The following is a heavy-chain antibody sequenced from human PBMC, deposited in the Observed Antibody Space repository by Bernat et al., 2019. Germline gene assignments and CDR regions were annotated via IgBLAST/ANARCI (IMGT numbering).Heavy chain of an antibody. J-gene: IGHJ4*02. CDR2: IWYDGSNK. V-gene: IGHV3-33*01. Sequence: VQLVESGGGVVQPGRSLRLSCAASGFTFSSYGMHWVRQAPGKGLEWVAVIWYDGSNKYYADSVKGRFTISRDNSKNTLYLQMNSLRAEDTAVYYCARKDRYSGYEWLGYWGQGTLVTVSS. CDR1: GFTFSSYG. CDR3: ARKDRYSGYEWLGY. D-gene: IGHD5-12*01.